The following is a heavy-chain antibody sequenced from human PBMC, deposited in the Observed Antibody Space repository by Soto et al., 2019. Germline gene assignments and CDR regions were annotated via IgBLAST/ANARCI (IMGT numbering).Heavy chain of an antibody. CDR1: GDSISSYY. CDR3: ARTYDFWSGYYNPGY. V-gene: IGHV4-59*01. J-gene: IGHJ4*02. Sequence: SETLSLTCTVAGDSISSYYWSWIRQPPGKGLEWIGYIYYSGSTNYNPSLKSRVTMTRNTSISTAYMELSSLRSEDTAVYYCARTYDFWSGYYNPGYWGQGTLVTVSS. CDR2: IYYSGST. D-gene: IGHD3-3*01.